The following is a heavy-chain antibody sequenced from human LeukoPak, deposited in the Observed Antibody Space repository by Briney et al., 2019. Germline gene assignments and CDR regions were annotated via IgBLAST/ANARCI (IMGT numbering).Heavy chain of an antibody. CDR3: ARDLGSIAVAGTLLDY. D-gene: IGHD6-19*01. Sequence: SVKVSCKASGGTFSSYAISWVRQAPGQGLEWMGGIIPIFGTANYAQKFQGRVTITTDESTSTAYMELRSLRSDDTAVYYCARDLGSIAVAGTLLDYWGQGTLVTVSS. CDR2: IIPIFGTA. CDR1: GGTFSSYA. V-gene: IGHV1-69*05. J-gene: IGHJ4*02.